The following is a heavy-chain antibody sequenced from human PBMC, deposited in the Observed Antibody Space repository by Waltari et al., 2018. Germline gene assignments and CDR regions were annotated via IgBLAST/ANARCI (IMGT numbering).Heavy chain of an antibody. V-gene: IGHV4-34*01. CDR1: GGSFSGYY. J-gene: IGHJ4*02. Sequence: QVQLQQWGAGLLKPSETLSLTCAVYGGSFSGYYWSWIRQPPGKGLEWIGEINHRGSTKYNPSLKRRGTISVDTSKNQFSLKRSSVTAADTAVYYGARAAVVPAAMRYWGQGTLVTGSS. CDR3: ARAAVVPAAMRY. D-gene: IGHD2-2*01. CDR2: INHRGST.